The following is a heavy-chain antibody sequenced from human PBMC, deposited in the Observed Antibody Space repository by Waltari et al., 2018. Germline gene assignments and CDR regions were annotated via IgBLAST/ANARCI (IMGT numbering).Heavy chain of an antibody. V-gene: IGHV4-59*11. J-gene: IGHJ4*02. Sequence: QVQLQESGPGLVKPSETLSLPCTVSGGSISSHYWRWIRQPPGKGLEWIGYIYYSGSTNYNPSLKSRVTISVDTSKNQCSLKLSSVTAADTAVYYCATEGGYCGGDCFDYWGQGTLVTVSS. D-gene: IGHD2-21*01. CDR1: GGSISSHY. CDR2: IYYSGST. CDR3: ATEGGYCGGDCFDY.